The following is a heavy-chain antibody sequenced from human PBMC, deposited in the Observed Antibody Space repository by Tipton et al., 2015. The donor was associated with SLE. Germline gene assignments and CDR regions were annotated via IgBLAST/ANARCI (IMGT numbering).Heavy chain of an antibody. D-gene: IGHD6-19*01. Sequence: TLSLTCTVSGGSISSYYWGWIRQPPGKGLEWIGSIYYSGSAYYNPSLNSRVTISVDTSKNQFSLKLSSVTAADTAVYYCARQKYSSGWSVGAFDIWGQGTEVTVSS. CDR3: ARQKYSSGWSVGAFDI. CDR2: IYYSGSA. V-gene: IGHV4-39*01. CDR1: GGSISSYY. J-gene: IGHJ3*02.